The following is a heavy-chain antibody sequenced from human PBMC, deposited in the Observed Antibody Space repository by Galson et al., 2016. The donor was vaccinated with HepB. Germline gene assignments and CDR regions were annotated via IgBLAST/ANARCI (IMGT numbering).Heavy chain of an antibody. CDR1: GFTFNNYG. V-gene: IGHV3-23*01. CDR2: ISRSGDSR. CDR3: AREAHSSGWYNMDV. J-gene: IGHJ6*03. Sequence: SLRLSCAASGFTFNNYGMTWVRQAPGKGLEVVASISRSGDSRDYSDSVKGRFTISRDNSKNTLYLQMNSLRAEDTAVYYCAREAHSSGWYNMDVWGKGTTVTVSS. D-gene: IGHD6-19*01.